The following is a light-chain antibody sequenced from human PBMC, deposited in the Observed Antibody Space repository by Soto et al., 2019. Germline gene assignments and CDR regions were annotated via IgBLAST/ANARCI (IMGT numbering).Light chain of an antibody. V-gene: IGLV1-44*01. Sequence: QSVLTQPPSASGTPGQRVTISCSGSSSNIGSNTVNLYQQLPGTAPKLLIYSNNQRPSGVPDRFSGSKSGTSASLAISGLQSEDEADYYCAEWDDSLNGVVFGGGTKLTVL. CDR1: SSNIGSNT. CDR3: AEWDDSLNGVV. CDR2: SNN. J-gene: IGLJ2*01.